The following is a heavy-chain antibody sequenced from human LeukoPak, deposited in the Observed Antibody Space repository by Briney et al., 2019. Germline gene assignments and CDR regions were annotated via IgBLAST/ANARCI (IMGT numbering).Heavy chain of an antibody. V-gene: IGHV4-59*12. CDR2: IYYSGTT. Sequence: SETLSLTCTVSGGSISSYYWSWIRQPPGKGLEWIGYIYYSGTTNYNPSLKSRVTISVDTSKNQFSLKLSSVTAADTAVYYCAGSYSIRSGYSNWGQGTLVTVSS. D-gene: IGHD3-22*01. J-gene: IGHJ4*02. CDR1: GGSISSYY. CDR3: AGSYSIRSGYSN.